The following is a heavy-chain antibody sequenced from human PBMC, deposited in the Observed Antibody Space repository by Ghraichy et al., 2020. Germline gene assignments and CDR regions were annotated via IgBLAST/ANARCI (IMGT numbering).Heavy chain of an antibody. V-gene: IGHV4-34*01. CDR3: ARERPYYGAYL. Sequence: SETLSLTCAVYGGSFSGYYWSWIRQPPGKGLEWIGEINHSGSTNYNPSLKSRGTISVDTSKNQFSLTLSSVTAADTAVYYCARERPYYGAYLWGQGTLVTVSS. CDR2: INHSGST. J-gene: IGHJ4*02. CDR1: GGSFSGYY. D-gene: IGHD4-17*01.